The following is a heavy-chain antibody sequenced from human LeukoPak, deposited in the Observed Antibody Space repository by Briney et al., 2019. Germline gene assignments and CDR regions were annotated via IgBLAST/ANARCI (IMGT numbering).Heavy chain of an antibody. J-gene: IGHJ4*02. CDR2: ISSSSSYI. Sequence: GGSLRLSCAASGFTFSSYSMNWVRQAPGKGPEWVSSISSSSSYIYYADSVKGRFTISRDNAKNSLYLQMNSLRAEDTAVYYCARGAAKGDGFNRPDYWGQGTLVTVSS. V-gene: IGHV3-21*01. D-gene: IGHD5-24*01. CDR1: GFTFSSYS. CDR3: ARGAAKGDGFNRPDY.